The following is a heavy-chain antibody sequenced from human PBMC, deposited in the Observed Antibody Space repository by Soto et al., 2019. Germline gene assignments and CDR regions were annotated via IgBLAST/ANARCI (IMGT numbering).Heavy chain of an antibody. Sequence: SETLSLTCAVYDGSFSGYYCSWLRPAPGQGLEWIGEINHSGSTNYNPSLKSRVTISVDTSKNQFSLKLSSATAADTAVYYCARVLCSSTSCYVRAKTYGMDVWGQGTTVT. CDR3: ARVLCSSTSCYVRAKTYGMDV. CDR1: DGSFSGYY. CDR2: INHSGST. D-gene: IGHD2-2*01. J-gene: IGHJ6*02. V-gene: IGHV4-34*01.